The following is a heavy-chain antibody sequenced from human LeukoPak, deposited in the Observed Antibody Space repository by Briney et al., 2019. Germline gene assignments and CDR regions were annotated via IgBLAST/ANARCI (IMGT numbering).Heavy chain of an antibody. Sequence: GGSLRLSCAASGFTFSSYGMNWVRRAPGKGLEWISYMNSDSSTIYHADSVRGRFTISRDNAKNSLFLQMNSLRDEDTAVYYCARDVDTPMVLPDYWGQGTLVTVSS. D-gene: IGHD5-18*01. CDR1: GFTFSSYG. J-gene: IGHJ4*02. CDR2: MNSDSSTI. CDR3: ARDVDTPMVLPDY. V-gene: IGHV3-48*02.